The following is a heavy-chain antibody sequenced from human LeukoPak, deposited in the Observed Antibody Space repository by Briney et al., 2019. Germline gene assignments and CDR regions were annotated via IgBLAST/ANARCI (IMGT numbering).Heavy chain of an antibody. D-gene: IGHD3-10*01. J-gene: IGHJ6*02. V-gene: IGHV1-8*01. CDR1: GYTFTSYD. CDR3: ARVILVGRVFHYYYYGMDV. Sequence: ASVKVSCKASGYTFTSYDINWVRQATGQGLEWMGWMNPNSGNTGYAQKFQGRVTMTRNTSISTAYMELSSLRSEDTAVYYCARVILVGRVFHYYYYGMDVWGQGTTVTVSS. CDR2: MNPNSGNT.